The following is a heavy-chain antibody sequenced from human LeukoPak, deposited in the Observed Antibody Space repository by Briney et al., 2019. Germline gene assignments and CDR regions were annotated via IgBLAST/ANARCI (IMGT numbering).Heavy chain of an antibody. D-gene: IGHD4-23*01. Sequence: PSETLSLTCTVSGGSISSHYWAWLRQPPRKRLERIGWLFFTRDTNYNPSLKSRVTISVDHSKTQFSLKLTSVTAADTAVYYCANEGNDYGANSIDYWGQGTLVTVSS. V-gene: IGHV4-59*11. CDR2: LFFTRDT. CDR3: ANEGNDYGANSIDY. CDR1: GGSISSHY. J-gene: IGHJ4*02.